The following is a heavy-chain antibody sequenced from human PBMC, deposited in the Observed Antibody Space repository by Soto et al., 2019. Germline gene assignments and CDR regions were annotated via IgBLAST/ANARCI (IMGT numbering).Heavy chain of an antibody. CDR3: ARANSGDDDEFDY. Sequence: GASVKVSCKASGYTFTGYYMHWVRQAPGQGLEWMGWINPSSGGTNYAQQFQGRVTMTRDTSIGSAYMELSGLRSDDTAVYFCARANSGDDDEFDYWGQGTPVTVSS. J-gene: IGHJ4*02. CDR2: INPSSGGT. CDR1: GYTFTGYY. D-gene: IGHD5-12*01. V-gene: IGHV1-2*02.